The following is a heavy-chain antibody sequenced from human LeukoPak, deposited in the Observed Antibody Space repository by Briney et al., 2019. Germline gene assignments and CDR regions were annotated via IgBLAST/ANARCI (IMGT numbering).Heavy chain of an antibody. J-gene: IGHJ4*02. V-gene: IGHV3-48*04. CDR2: ISTSSSTI. CDR1: ESSFTTYS. D-gene: IGHD3-3*01. CDR3: VRINFVWSGYYHEAYFDT. Sequence: GGSLRLSCAASESSFTTYSMNWVRQAPGKGLEWISYISTSSSTIYYADSVKGRFTISRDNGKNSLYLQMNSLRAEDTAVYYCVRINFVWSGYYHEAYFDTWGQGTLVTVSS.